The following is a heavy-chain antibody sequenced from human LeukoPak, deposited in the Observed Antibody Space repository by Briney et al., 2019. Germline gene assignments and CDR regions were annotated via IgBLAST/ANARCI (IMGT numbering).Heavy chain of an antibody. V-gene: IGHV4-39*07. Sequence: SETLSLTCTVSGGSISSSSYYWGWIRQPPGKGLEWIGSIYYSGSTYYNPSLKSRVTISVDTSKNQFSLKLSSVTAADTAVYYCARMDIVVVVAATSSGWYGYYFDYWGQGTLVTVSS. CDR1: GGSISSSSYY. CDR3: ARMDIVVVVAATSSGWYGYYFDY. J-gene: IGHJ4*02. D-gene: IGHD2-15*01. CDR2: IYYSGST.